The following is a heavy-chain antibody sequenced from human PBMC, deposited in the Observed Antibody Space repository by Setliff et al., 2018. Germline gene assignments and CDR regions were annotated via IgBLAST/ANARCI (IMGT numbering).Heavy chain of an antibody. Sequence: GGSLRLSCAASGFTFSSHGMHWVRKAPGKGLEWVAFIRYDGSNKYYADSVKGRFTISRDNSKNTLYLQMNSLRTEDTAVYYCAKAYGNYFDYWGQGTLVTVSS. D-gene: IGHD4-17*01. V-gene: IGHV3-30*02. CDR3: AKAYGNYFDY. J-gene: IGHJ4*02. CDR2: IRYDGSNK. CDR1: GFTFSSHG.